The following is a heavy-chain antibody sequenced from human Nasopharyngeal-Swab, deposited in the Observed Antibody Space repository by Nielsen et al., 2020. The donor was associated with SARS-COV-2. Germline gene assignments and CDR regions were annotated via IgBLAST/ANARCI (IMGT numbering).Heavy chain of an antibody. J-gene: IGHJ4*02. Sequence: WIRQPPGKGLEWIGSIYYSGSTYYNPSLKSRVTISVDTPKNQFSLKLSSVTAADTAVYYCASIAAAGAPGYWGQGTLVTVSS. CDR2: IYYSGST. CDR3: ASIAAAGAPGY. D-gene: IGHD6-13*01. V-gene: IGHV4-39*01.